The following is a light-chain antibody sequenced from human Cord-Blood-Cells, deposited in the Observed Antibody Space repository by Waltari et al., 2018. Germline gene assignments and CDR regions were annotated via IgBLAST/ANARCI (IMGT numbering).Light chain of an antibody. Sequence: QSALTQPRSVSGSPGQSVTISCTGTSSDVGGYNYVSWYHKHPGKAPKLMIYDVSKRPSGVPDRFSGSKSGNTASLTISGLQAEDEADYYCCSYAGSFYVFGTGTKVTVL. CDR3: CSYAGSFYV. CDR2: DVS. V-gene: IGLV2-11*01. CDR1: SSDVGGYNY. J-gene: IGLJ1*01.